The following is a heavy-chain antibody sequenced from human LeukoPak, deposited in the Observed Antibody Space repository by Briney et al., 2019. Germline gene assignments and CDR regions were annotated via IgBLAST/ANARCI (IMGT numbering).Heavy chain of an antibody. D-gene: IGHD3-10*01. J-gene: IGHJ5*02. V-gene: IGHV7-4-1*01. CDR2: INTNTGNP. CDR1: GSTSTSYA. Sequence: ASVKVSCKAAGSTSTSYAMNWVRQPPGQGLEWMGWINTNTGNPTYAQAFTERVVFTLDTSVSTAYLQIRSLKAEDTAVYYCASTPSYGSWGQGTLVTVSS. CDR3: ASTPSYGS.